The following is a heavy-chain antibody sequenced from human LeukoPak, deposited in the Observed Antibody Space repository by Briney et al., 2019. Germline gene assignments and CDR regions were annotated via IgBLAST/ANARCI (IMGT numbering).Heavy chain of an antibody. CDR1: GYTFTSYD. CDR2: MNPNSGNT. D-gene: IGHD3-10*01. CDR3: ARDNFDSGSYLIKYYYYYMDV. Sequence: GASVKVSCKASGYTFTSYDINWVRQATGQGLEWMGWMNPNSGNTGYAQKFQGRVTMTRNTSISTAYMELSSLRSEDTAVYYCARDNFDSGSYLIKYYYYYMDVWGKGTTVTVSS. J-gene: IGHJ6*03. V-gene: IGHV1-8*01.